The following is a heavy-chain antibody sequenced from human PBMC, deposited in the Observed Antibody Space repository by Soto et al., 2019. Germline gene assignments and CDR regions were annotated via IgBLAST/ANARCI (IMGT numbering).Heavy chain of an antibody. J-gene: IGHJ5*02. CDR3: ATDLGTTVTTYNFFGP. CDR1: GITFSAFG. CDR2: ISHDGNDK. Sequence: QVQLVESGGGVVQPGRSLRLSCGASGITFSAFGLHWVRQAPGKGLEWVAVISHDGNDKYYTDSVKGRFTISRDNSKNTLYLQMNSLRGEDTAIYFCATDLGTTVTTYNFFGPWGQGALVTVSS. D-gene: IGHD4-17*01. V-gene: IGHV3-30*03.